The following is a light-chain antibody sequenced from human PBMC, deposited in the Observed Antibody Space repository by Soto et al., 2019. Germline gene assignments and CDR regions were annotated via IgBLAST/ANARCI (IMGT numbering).Light chain of an antibody. V-gene: IGKV1-9*01. CDR2: DAS. CDR3: QQLSSYPST. CDR1: QDSTKY. J-gene: IGKJ4*01. Sequence: QLTHSHSSLSPSLEARGTLISRASQDSTKYLAWYQQKPGKAPNLLIYDASTLHSGVPSRFSGSGSGTDFTLTVSGMQPEDFANYYCQQLSSYPSTFGGGTKVDIK.